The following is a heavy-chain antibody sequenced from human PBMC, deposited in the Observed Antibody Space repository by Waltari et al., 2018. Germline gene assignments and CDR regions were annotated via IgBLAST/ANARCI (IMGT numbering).Heavy chain of an antibody. D-gene: IGHD3-3*01. CDR3: ARGPVTIFGVVISRRKTWFDP. CDR2: INHSGST. CDR1: GGSFSGYY. V-gene: IGHV4-34*01. Sequence: QVQLQQWGAGLLKPSETLSLTCAVYGGSFSGYYWRWIRQPPGKGLGWIGEINHSGSTNYNPSLKSRVTISVDTSKNQFSLKLSSVTAADTAVYYCARGPVTIFGVVISRRKTWFDPWGQGTLVTVSS. J-gene: IGHJ5*02.